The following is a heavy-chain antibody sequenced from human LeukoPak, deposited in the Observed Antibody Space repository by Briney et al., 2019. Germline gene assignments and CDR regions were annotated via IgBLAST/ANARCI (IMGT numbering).Heavy chain of an antibody. CDR2: ISSSSSYI. D-gene: IGHD2-2*02. V-gene: IGHV3-21*01. J-gene: IGHJ4*02. CDR3: ARDLVVPAAIPADY. CDR1: GFTFSSYS. Sequence: GGSLRLSCAASGFTFSSYSVNWVRQAPGKGLEWVSSISSSSSYIYYADSVKGRFTISRDNAKNSLYLQMNSLRADDTAVYYCARDLVVPAAIPADYWGQGTLVTVSS.